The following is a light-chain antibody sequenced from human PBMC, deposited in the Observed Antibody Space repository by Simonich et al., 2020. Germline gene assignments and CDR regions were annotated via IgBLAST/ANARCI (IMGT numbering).Light chain of an antibody. Sequence: DIVMTQSPDSLAVSLGERSTINCKSSQSVLYSTNNKNYLAWYQQKPGPPPKLLIYWASTRETGVTNRFSGSGSGTDFTLTNSSLQAEDVAVYYCQQYNSTPITFGQGTRREIK. V-gene: IGKV4-1*01. J-gene: IGKJ5*01. CDR1: QSVLYSTNNKNY. CDR3: QQYNSTPIT. CDR2: WAS.